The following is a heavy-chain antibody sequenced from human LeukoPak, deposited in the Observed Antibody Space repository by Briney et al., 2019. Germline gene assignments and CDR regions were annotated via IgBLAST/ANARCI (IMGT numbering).Heavy chain of an antibody. CDR2: ISGSGDNT. CDR3: AKGSYYDSSGSFYFDY. J-gene: IGHJ4*02. V-gene: IGHV3-23*01. CDR1: GFTFGTYA. Sequence: GGSLRLSCSASGFTFGTYAMHWVRQAPGKGLEWVSGISGSGDNTYYADSVKGRFTISRDNSKNTLYVQVNSLGTEDTAAYYCAKGSYYDSSGSFYFDYWGQGTLVTVSS. D-gene: IGHD3-22*01.